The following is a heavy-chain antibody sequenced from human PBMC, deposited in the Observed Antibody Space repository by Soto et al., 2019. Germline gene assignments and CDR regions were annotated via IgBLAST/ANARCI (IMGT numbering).Heavy chain of an antibody. CDR3: AKVFEGVGPYYYYGMDV. CDR2: ISGSGGST. Sequence: WGLLRDSCGAAGVNISSFSLNRVLQAPGKGLEWVSAISGSGGSTYYADSVKGRFTISRDNSKNTLYLQMNSLRAEDTAVYYCAKVFEGVGPYYYYGMDVWGQGTTVTVSS. D-gene: IGHD3-16*01. CDR1: GVNISSFS. J-gene: IGHJ6*02. V-gene: IGHV3-23*01.